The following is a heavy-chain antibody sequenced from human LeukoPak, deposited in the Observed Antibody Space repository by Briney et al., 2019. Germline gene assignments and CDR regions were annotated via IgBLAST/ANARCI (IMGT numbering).Heavy chain of an antibody. D-gene: IGHD3-10*01. J-gene: IGHJ6*03. CDR1: GYTLTSYG. CDR3: ARGNWAMVRGVIILKNYYYYYMDV. Sequence: ASVKVSCKASGYTLTSYGISWVRQATGQGLEWMGWMNPNSGNTGYAQKFQGRVTITRNTSISTAYMELSSLRSEDTAVYYCARGNWAMVRGVIILKNYYYYYMDVWGKGTTVTVSS. V-gene: IGHV1-8*03. CDR2: MNPNSGNT.